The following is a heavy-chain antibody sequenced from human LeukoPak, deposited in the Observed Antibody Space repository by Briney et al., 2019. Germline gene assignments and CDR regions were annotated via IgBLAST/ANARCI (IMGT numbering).Heavy chain of an antibody. CDR2: VAWDGGGT. CDR1: GFNFDDYT. J-gene: IGHJ4*02. Sequence: QPGGSLRLSRAASGFNFDDYTMHWVQQAPGKGLEWVSLVAWDGGGTFFADSVKGRFTVSRDNSKSSLSLYMNSLTTEDTALYYCVRGHGYNLEDYFDNWGQGTLVTVSS. V-gene: IGHV3-43*01. D-gene: IGHD5-24*01. CDR3: VRGHGYNLEDYFDN.